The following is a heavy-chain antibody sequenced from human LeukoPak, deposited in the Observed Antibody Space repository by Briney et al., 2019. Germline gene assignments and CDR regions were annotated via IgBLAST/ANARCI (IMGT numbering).Heavy chain of an antibody. J-gene: IGHJ4*02. CDR3: ATGAGAIDY. CDR2: IKQDGSEK. V-gene: IGHV3-7*01. D-gene: IGHD1-26*01. Sequence: GGSLRLSCAASGFIFSNYWMTWVRQAPGKGLEWVANIKQDGSEKYYVDSVKGRFTISRGNAKNSLYLQMNSLRAEDTAVYYCATGAGAIDYWGQGTLVTVSS. CDR1: GFIFSNYW.